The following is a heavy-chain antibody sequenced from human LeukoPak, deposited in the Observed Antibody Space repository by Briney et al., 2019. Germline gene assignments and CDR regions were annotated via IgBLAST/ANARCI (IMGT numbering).Heavy chain of an antibody. CDR1: GFTFSSYA. Sequence: PGGSLRLSCAASGFTFSSYAMPWVRQAPGKGLEWVAVISYDGSNKDYADSVKGRFTISRDNSKNTLYLQMNSLRAEDTAVYYCARDKDYWIQLYLLDYWGQGTLVTVSS. CDR2: ISYDGSNK. V-gene: IGHV3-30-3*01. CDR3: ARDKDYWIQLYLLDY. D-gene: IGHD5-18*01. J-gene: IGHJ4*02.